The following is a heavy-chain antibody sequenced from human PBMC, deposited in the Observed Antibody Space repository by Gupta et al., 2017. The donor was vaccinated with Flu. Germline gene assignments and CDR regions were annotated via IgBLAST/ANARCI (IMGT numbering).Heavy chain of an antibody. V-gene: IGHV4-34*01. Sequence: QVQLQQWGAGLLQPSETLSLTCAVYGGSFSGYYWSWIRQPPGKGLEWIGEINHSGSTNYNPSRKSRVTISVDTSRNQFSLKLSVVTAADTAVYYCARYSSSPGWFDPWGQGTLVTVSS. J-gene: IGHJ5*02. D-gene: IGHD6-6*01. CDR1: GGSFSGYY. CDR2: INHSGST. CDR3: ARYSSSPGWFDP.